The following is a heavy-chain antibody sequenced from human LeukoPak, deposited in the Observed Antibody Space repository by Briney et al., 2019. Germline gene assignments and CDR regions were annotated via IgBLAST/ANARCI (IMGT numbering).Heavy chain of an antibody. J-gene: IGHJ4*02. D-gene: IGHD1-1*01. V-gene: IGHV4-59*08. CDR3: ARHERGAENLDY. CDR2: VSYSGRT. CDR1: GASISNYY. Sequence: PSETLSHTCTVSGASISNYYWSWIRQPPGKGLECIGYVSYSGRTNHNPSLKSRVTISADTSKNQFSLQLTSVTAADTAVYYCARHERGAENLDYWGQGTLVTVSS.